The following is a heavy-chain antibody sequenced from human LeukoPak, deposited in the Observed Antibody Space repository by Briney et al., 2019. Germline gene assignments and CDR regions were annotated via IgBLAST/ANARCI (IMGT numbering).Heavy chain of an antibody. CDR2: IYYSGST. D-gene: IGHD2-15*01. J-gene: IGHJ6*02. Sequence: SQTLSLTCTVSGGSISSGGYYWSWIRQHPGKGLEWIGYIYYSGSTYYNPSLKSRVTISVDTSKNQFSLKLSSVTAANTAVYYCAGHCSGGGGSCYSPYYYYYYGMDVWGQGTTVTVSS. CDR3: AGHCSGGGGSCYSPYYYYYYGMDV. CDR1: GGSISSGGYY. V-gene: IGHV4-31*03.